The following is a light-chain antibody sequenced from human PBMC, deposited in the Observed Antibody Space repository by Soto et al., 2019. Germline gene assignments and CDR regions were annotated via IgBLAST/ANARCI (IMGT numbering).Light chain of an antibody. Sequence: QSVLTQPASVSGSPGQSITISCTGTSSDVGGYSYVSWYQQHPGKVPKLMIYEVTKRPSGVSNRFSGSKSGNTASLTISGLQAEDEAEYYCCSYRSGGTLVFGGGTKLTVL. CDR1: SSDVGGYSY. J-gene: IGLJ3*02. CDR3: CSYRSGGTLV. CDR2: EVT. V-gene: IGLV2-14*01.